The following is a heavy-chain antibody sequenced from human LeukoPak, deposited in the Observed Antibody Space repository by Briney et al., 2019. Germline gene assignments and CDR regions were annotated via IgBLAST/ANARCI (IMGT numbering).Heavy chain of an antibody. V-gene: IGHV4-34*01. Sequence: SETLSLTCAVYGGSFSRYHWSWIRQPPGKGLEWIGEINHRGSTNYNPSLTSRVNISVDTAKNQFSLKLSSVTAEDTAVYYCARGKDYDYVWGSYRTFDNWGQGSLVTVSS. CDR3: ARGKDYDYVWGSYRTFDN. CDR1: GGSFSRYH. J-gene: IGHJ4*02. D-gene: IGHD3-16*02. CDR2: INHRGST.